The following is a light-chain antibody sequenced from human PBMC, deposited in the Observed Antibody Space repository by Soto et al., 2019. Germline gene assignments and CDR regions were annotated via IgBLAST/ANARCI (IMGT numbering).Light chain of an antibody. Sequence: DIQMTQSPSTLSASVGDRVTIPCRASQSISSWLAWYQQKPGKAPKLLIYKASSLESRVPSRFSGSGSGTEFTLTISSLQPDDFATYYCQQYNSYPLTFGGGTKVDIK. CDR1: QSISSW. V-gene: IGKV1-5*03. CDR2: KAS. CDR3: QQYNSYPLT. J-gene: IGKJ4*01.